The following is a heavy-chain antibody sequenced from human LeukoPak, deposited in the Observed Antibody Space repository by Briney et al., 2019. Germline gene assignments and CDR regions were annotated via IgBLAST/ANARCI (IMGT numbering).Heavy chain of an antibody. D-gene: IGHD2-21*02. V-gene: IGHV3-15*01. CDR1: GFTFSKVW. CDR2: IRSKTDGGAS. Sequence: PGGSLRLSYAASGFTFSKVWMTWVRQAPGKELEWDGHIRSKTDGGASEYAAPVKGRFSISRDDSNNTLYLEMISLKAEDTAIYYCTTDVNRFMVTASSWGQGTLVTVSS. CDR3: TTDVNRFMVTASS. J-gene: IGHJ5*02.